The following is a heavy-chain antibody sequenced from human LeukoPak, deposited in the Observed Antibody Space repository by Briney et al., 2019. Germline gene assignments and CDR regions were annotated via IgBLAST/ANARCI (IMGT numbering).Heavy chain of an antibody. Sequence: TSETLSLTCAVYGGSFSGYYWSWIRQPPGKGLEWIGEINHSGSTNSNPSLKSRVTISVDTSKNQFSLKLSSVTAADTAVYYCARVGGMRPAAAKVLRASWFDPWGQGTLVTVSS. V-gene: IGHV4-34*01. CDR2: INHSGST. CDR1: GGSFSGYY. CDR3: ARVGGMRPAAAKVLRASWFDP. D-gene: IGHD6-13*01. J-gene: IGHJ5*02.